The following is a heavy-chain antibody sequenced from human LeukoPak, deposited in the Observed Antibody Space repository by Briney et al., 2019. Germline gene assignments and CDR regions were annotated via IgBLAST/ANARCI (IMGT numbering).Heavy chain of an antibody. D-gene: IGHD1-26*01. CDR1: GFTFSNYD. J-gene: IGHJ4*02. CDR2: ITGSGGTT. CDR3: AKDRVVGTTRRGYYFDY. V-gene: IGHV3-23*01. Sequence: GGSLRLSCAASGFTFSNYDMSWVRQAPGKGLEWVSSITGSGGTTYYADSVKGRFTISRDNSKNTLYLQMNGLRAEDTALYYCAKDRVVGTTRRGYYFDYWGQGTLVTVSS.